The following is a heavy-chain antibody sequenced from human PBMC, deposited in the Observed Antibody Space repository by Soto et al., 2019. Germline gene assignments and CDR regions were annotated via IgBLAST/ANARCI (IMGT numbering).Heavy chain of an antibody. CDR2: INHSGST. J-gene: IGHJ6*02. V-gene: IGHV4-34*01. D-gene: IGHD6-13*01. Sequence: PSETLSLTCAVYGGSFSGYYWSWIRQPPGKGLEWIGEINHSGSTNYNPSLKSRVTISVDTSKNQFSLKLSSVTAADTAVYYCARGRGGSSWKVYYYGMDVWGQGTTVT. CDR3: ARGRGGSSWKVYYYGMDV. CDR1: GGSFSGYY.